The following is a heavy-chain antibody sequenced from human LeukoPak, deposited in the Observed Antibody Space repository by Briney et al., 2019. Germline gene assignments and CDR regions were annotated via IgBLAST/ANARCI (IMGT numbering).Heavy chain of an antibody. CDR3: AKDRGYGDLGFDY. CDR1: GFTFSTYS. Sequence: GGSLRLSCAASGFTFSTYSMNWVRQAPGKGLEWVSSISRTSSYIYYADSVRGRFTISRDNAKNSLYLQMNSLRAEDTAVYYCAKDRGYGDLGFDYWGQGTLVTVSS. J-gene: IGHJ4*02. CDR2: ISRTSSYI. V-gene: IGHV3-21*04. D-gene: IGHD4-17*01.